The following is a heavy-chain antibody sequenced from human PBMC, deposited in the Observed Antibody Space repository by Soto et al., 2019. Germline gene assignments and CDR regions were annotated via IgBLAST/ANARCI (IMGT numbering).Heavy chain of an antibody. CDR2: ISSSSSYI. V-gene: IGHV3-21*01. D-gene: IGHD6-13*01. Sequence: PGGSLRLSCAASGFTFSSYSMNWVRQAPGKGLEWVSSISSSSSYIYYADSVKGRFTISRDNAKNSLYLQMNSLRAEDTAVYYCVAGARHQQRDYYYYGMDVWGQGTTVTVSS. CDR3: VAGARHQQRDYYYYGMDV. J-gene: IGHJ6*02. CDR1: GFTFSSYS.